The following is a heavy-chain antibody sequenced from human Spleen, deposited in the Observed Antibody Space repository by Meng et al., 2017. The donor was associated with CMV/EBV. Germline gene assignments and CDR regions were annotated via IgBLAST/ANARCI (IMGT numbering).Heavy chain of an antibody. CDR2: ISSSSSYI. J-gene: IGHJ2*01. D-gene: IGHD6-13*01. CDR1: GFSFSSYS. CDR3: ARDDSSSWYEGRAFDL. V-gene: IGHV3-21*01. Sequence: SGFSFSSYSMNWVRQAPGKGLEWVSSISSSSSYIYYADSVKGRFTISRDNAKNSLYLQMNSLRAEDTAVYYCARDDSSSWYEGRAFDLWGRGTLVTVSS.